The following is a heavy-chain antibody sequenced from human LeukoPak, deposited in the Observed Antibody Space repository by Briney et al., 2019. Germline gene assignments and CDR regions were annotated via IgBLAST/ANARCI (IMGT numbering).Heavy chain of an antibody. J-gene: IGHJ4*02. CDR3: AKDHSYGPETSDY. CDR1: GFTFSSYA. CDR2: ISGSGGST. V-gene: IGHV3-23*01. D-gene: IGHD5-18*01. Sequence: GGSLRLSCAASGFTFSSYAMSWVRQAPGKGLEWVSTISGSGGSTYYADSVKGRFTISRDNSKNTLYLQMNSLRAEDTAVYYCAKDHSYGPETSDYWGQGTLVTVSS.